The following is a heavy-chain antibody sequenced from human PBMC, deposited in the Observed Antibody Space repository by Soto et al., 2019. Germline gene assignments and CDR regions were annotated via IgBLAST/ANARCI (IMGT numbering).Heavy chain of an antibody. D-gene: IGHD4-17*01. CDR2: ISVTGSGT. Sequence: EVQLLESGGGLVQPGGSLGLSCAASGFTFSSYDMSRVRQAPGKGLEYVSSISVTGSGTYYADSVKGRFTISRDNSKNTLYLQMNSLRVEDTAVYYCARTTTTKSRDYWGQGTLVTVSS. J-gene: IGHJ4*02. V-gene: IGHV3-23*01. CDR3: ARTTTTKSRDY. CDR1: GFTFSSYD.